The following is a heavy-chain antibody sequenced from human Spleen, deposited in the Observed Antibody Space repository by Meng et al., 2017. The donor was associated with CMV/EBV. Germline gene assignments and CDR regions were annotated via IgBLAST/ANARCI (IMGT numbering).Heavy chain of an antibody. Sequence: EVRLWGFGGGLAQPRASLGLSCAAAGFTFSSNGMSWVRQAPGKGLEWVSAISGSGGSTYYADSVKGRFTISRDNSKNTLYLQMNSLRAEDTAVYYCFSPRRPDYWGQGTLVTVSS. CDR1: GFTFSSNG. V-gene: IGHV3-23*01. CDR2: ISGSGGST. J-gene: IGHJ4*02. CDR3: FSPRRPDY.